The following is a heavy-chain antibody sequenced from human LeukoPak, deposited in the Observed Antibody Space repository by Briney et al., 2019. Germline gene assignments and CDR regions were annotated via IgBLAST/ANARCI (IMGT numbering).Heavy chain of an antibody. J-gene: IGHJ4*02. CDR3: ARGDFWSGYSFDY. V-gene: IGHV1-69*13. CDR1: GGTFSSYA. Sequence: SVKVSCKASGGTFSSYAISWVRQAPGQGLEWMGGIIPIFGTANYAQKFRGRVTITADESTSTAYMELRSLRSDDTAVYYCARGDFWSGYSFDYWGQGTLVTVSS. CDR2: IIPIFGTA. D-gene: IGHD3-3*01.